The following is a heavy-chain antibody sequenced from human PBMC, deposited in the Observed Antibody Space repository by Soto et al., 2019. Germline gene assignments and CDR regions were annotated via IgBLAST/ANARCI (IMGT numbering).Heavy chain of an antibody. CDR2: IWYDGSNK. D-gene: IGHD6-6*01. V-gene: IGHV3-33*08. CDR3: ARDRGIAARPSNWFDP. Sequence: GGSLRLSCAASGFTFSSYGMHWVRQAPGKGLEWVAVIWYDGSNKYYADSVKGRFTISRDNSKNTLYLQMNSLRAEDTAVYYCARDRGIAARPSNWFDPWGQGTLVTVSS. J-gene: IGHJ5*02. CDR1: GFTFSSYG.